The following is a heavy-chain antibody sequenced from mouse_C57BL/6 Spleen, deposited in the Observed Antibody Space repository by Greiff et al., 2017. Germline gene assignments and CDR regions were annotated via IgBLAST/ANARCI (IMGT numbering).Heavy chain of an antibody. CDR3: ARYDGYYVFDY. CDR2: INPGSGGT. J-gene: IGHJ2*01. CDR1: GYAFTNYL. D-gene: IGHD2-3*01. Sequence: QVQLQQSGAELVRPGTSVKVSCKASGYAFTNYLIEWVKQRPGQGLEWIGVINPGSGGTNYNEKFKGKATLTADKSSSTAYMQLSSLTSEDSAVYFCARYDGYYVFDYWGQGTTPTVSS. V-gene: IGHV1-54*01.